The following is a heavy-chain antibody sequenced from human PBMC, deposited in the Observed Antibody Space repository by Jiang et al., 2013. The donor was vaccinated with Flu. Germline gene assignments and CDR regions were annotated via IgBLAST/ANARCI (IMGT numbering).Heavy chain of an antibody. CDR3: ARGSPLGWDFDY. Sequence: GPGLVKPSETLSLTCTVSGGSISSSSYYWGWIRQPPGKGLEWIGSIYYSGSTYYNPSLKSRVTISVDTSKNQFSLKLSSVTAADTAVYYCARGSPLGWDFDYWGQGTLVTVSS. CDR1: GGSISSSSYY. J-gene: IGHJ4*02. CDR2: IYYSGST. D-gene: IGHD7-27*01. V-gene: IGHV4-39*01.